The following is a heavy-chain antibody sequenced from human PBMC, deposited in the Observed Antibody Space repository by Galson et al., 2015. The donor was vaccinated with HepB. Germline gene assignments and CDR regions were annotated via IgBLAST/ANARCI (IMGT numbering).Heavy chain of an antibody. CDR2: IQQDGSEK. Sequence: SLRLSCAASGFTFSSYSMNWVRQAPGKGLEWVANIQQDGSEKYYVDSVKGRFTISRDNAKNSLFLQMNSLRAEDTAVYYCARGASSSFNYWGQGTLVTVSS. CDR3: ARGASSSFNY. CDR1: GFTFSSYS. D-gene: IGHD2-2*01. J-gene: IGHJ4*02. V-gene: IGHV3-7*03.